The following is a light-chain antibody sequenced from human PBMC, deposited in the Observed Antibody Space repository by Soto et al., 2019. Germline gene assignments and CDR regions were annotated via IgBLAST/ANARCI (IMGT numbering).Light chain of an antibody. J-gene: IGKJ5*01. Sequence: EIVLTQSPATLSLSPGERATLSCRASQRVSSYLAWYQQKPGQAPRLLIYDASNRATGIPARFSGSGSGTDFTLTISSLEPEDFAVYYCQQRSNWLPITFGQGTRLEIK. CDR1: QRVSSY. V-gene: IGKV3-11*01. CDR2: DAS. CDR3: QQRSNWLPIT.